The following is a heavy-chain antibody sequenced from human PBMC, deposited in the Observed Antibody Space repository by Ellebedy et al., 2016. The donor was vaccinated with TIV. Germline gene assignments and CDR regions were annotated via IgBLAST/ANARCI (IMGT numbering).Heavy chain of an antibody. CDR1: GGSISSYF. CDR2: IYYSGST. D-gene: IGHD3-10*01. Sequence: ESLKISCTVSGGSISSYFWNWSRQPPGKGLEWIGYIYYSGSTNYNPSLKSRVTISVDTSKNQFSLKLTSVTAADTAVYYFAREGYLGSGNSGMDVWGQGTTVTVSS. V-gene: IGHV4-59*01. J-gene: IGHJ6*02. CDR3: AREGYLGSGNSGMDV.